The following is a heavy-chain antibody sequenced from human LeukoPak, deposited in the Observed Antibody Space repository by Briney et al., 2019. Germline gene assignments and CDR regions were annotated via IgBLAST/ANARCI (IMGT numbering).Heavy chain of an antibody. D-gene: IGHD1-26*01. J-gene: IGHJ4*02. CDR1: GGSFSGSY. Sequence: ETLSLTCAVYGGSFSGSYWSWIRQPPGKGLEWVANIKQDGSEKYYVDSVKGRFTISRDNAKNSLYLQMNSLRAEDTAVYYCARDGRVLFDYWGQGTLVTVSS. CDR2: IKQDGSEK. CDR3: ARDGRVLFDY. V-gene: IGHV3-7*01.